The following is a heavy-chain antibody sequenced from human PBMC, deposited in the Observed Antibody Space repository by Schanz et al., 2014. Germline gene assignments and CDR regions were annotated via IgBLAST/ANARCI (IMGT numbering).Heavy chain of an antibody. CDR3: ARDRLECGAECYSVEVFEI. CDR2: IIPSLGLA. V-gene: IGHV1-69*04. D-gene: IGHD2-21*01. Sequence: QVQLVQSEAEVKKPGSSMKVSCKASGGTFSSFGINWVRQAPGQGLEWMGRIIPSLGLAKYEQEFQDKVTITADTATTTTYMELSGMRSEDTAVYYYARDRLECGAECYSVEVFEIWGQGTLVIVSS. J-gene: IGHJ4*02. CDR1: GGTFSSFG.